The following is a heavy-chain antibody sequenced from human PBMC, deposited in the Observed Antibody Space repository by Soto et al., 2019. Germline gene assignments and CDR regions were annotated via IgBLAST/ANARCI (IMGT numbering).Heavy chain of an antibody. Sequence: GESLKISCKGSGYSFAGYWITWVRQKPGKGLEWMGRIDPSDSQTYYSPSFRGHVTISVTKSITTVFLQWSSLRASDTAMYYRARQIYDSDTGPNFQYYFDSWGQGAPVTVSS. J-gene: IGHJ4*02. CDR1: GYSFAGYW. CDR3: ARQIYDSDTGPNFQYYFDS. V-gene: IGHV5-10-1*01. CDR2: IDPSDSQT. D-gene: IGHD3-22*01.